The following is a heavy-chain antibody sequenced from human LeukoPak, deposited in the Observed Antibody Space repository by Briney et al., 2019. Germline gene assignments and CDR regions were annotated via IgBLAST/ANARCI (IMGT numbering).Heavy chain of an antibody. V-gene: IGHV3-30*04. Sequence: GGSLRLSCAASGFTFSSHAMDWVRQAPGKGLEWVAVMSNDGSNKCYADSVRGRFTISRDNSNNTLYLQMTRLSPEDTAVYYCARERVTNGREDFDFWGQGTLDIVSS. D-gene: IGHD2-8*01. CDR1: GFTFSSHA. J-gene: IGHJ4*02. CDR3: ARERVTNGREDFDF. CDR2: MSNDGSNK.